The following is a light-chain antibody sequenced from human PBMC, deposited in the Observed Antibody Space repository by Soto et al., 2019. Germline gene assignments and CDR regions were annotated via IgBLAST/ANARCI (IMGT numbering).Light chain of an antibody. CDR1: QSVSSNF. CDR3: QQYGSSPIT. V-gene: IGKV3-20*01. CDR2: GAS. Sequence: EIVLTQSPGTLSLSPGERATLSCRASQSVSSNFLAWYQQKSGQAPRLLIYGASSRATGIPDRFSGSGSGTGFTLTISRLEPVDFAVYYCQQYGSSPITFGQGTRLEIK. J-gene: IGKJ5*01.